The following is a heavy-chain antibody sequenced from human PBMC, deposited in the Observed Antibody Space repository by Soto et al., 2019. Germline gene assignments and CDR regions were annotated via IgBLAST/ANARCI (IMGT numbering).Heavy chain of an antibody. J-gene: IGHJ4*02. V-gene: IGHV1-24*01. D-gene: IGHD5-12*01. CDR2: FDPEDGET. CDR3: ARGGEGYNFGAVY. CDR1: GYTLTELS. Sequence: ASVKVSCKVSGYTLTELSMHWVRQAPGKGLEWMGGFDPEDGETIYAQKFQGRVTITADTSTNTAYMELRSLRSDDTAVYYCARGGEGYNFGAVYWGQGTPVTVSS.